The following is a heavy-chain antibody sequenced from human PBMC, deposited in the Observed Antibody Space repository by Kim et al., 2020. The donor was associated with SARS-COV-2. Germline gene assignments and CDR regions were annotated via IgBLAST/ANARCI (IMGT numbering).Heavy chain of an antibody. Sequence: ASVKVSCKASGYIFSSFGISWVRQAPGQGHEWMGWINTKNGDTKYEQKLQDRVTLTTETSTRTVYMELRSLTSDDTAVYYCARTKGHDYWGQGTLVTVSS. CDR1: GYIFSSFG. CDR2: INTKNGDT. CDR3: ARTKGHDY. J-gene: IGHJ4*02. V-gene: IGHV1-18*04. D-gene: IGHD2-8*01.